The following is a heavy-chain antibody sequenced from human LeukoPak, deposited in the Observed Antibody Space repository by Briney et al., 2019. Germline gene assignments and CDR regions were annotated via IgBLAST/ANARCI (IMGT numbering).Heavy chain of an antibody. D-gene: IGHD2-15*01. CDR2: ISSNGGST. Sequence: GGSLRLSCAASGFTFSSYAMHWVRQAPGKGLEYVSAISSNGGSTYYANSVKGRFTISRDNSKNTLYLQMNSLRAEDTAVYYCAKGQDIVAPFMDVWGKGTTVTISS. V-gene: IGHV3-64*01. J-gene: IGHJ6*03. CDR3: AKGQDIVAPFMDV. CDR1: GFTFSSYA.